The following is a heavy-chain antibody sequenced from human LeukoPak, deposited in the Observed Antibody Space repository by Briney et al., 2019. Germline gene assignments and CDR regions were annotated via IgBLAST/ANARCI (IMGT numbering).Heavy chain of an antibody. J-gene: IGHJ6*03. CDR2: ITGSGGRT. D-gene: IGHD3-10*01. Sequence: PGGSLRLSCAASGFTFSSYAMNWVRQAPGKGLEWVSAITGSGGRTYYADSVKGRFTISRDNSKNTLYLQMNSLRVEDTAVYYCARHGRAGYYNYYMDVWGKGTTVTVSS. CDR1: GFTFSSYA. V-gene: IGHV3-23*01. CDR3: ARHGRAGYYNYYMDV.